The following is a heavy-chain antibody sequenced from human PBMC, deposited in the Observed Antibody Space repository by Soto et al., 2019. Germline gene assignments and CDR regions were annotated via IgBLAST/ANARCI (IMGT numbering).Heavy chain of an antibody. V-gene: IGHV4-61*02. CDR1: GGSISNAAYY. CDR2: MYTTGST. D-gene: IGHD1-1*01. J-gene: IGHJ5*02. Sequence: PSETLSLTCTVSGGSISNAAYYWRWIRQHAGKGLEWIGRMYTTGSTNYNPSLKSRVTMSVDTSNNQFSLKLSSVTAADTAVYYCARATTDSGKNWFDPWGQGTLVTVSS. CDR3: ARATTDSGKNWFDP.